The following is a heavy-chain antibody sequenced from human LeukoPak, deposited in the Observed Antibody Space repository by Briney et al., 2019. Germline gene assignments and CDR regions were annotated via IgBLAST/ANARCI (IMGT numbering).Heavy chain of an antibody. CDR3: VRRGGSDGWGAFDI. J-gene: IGHJ3*02. V-gene: IGHV3-23*01. CDR2: IRQSGDIT. Sequence: GGSLRLSCAASEFTFSNYVMNWVRQAPGKGLEWVSSIRQSGDITYYTDSVRGRFTISRDNSKNTLSLQMNSLSREDTAIYYCVRRGGSDGWGAFDIWGQGTVVTVSS. D-gene: IGHD5-24*01. CDR1: EFTFSNYV.